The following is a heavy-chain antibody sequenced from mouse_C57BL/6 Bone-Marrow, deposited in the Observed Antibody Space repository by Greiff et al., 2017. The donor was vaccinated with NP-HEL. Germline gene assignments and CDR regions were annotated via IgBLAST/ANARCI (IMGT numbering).Heavy chain of an antibody. CDR3: ARLWLRRSDYAMDY. Sequence: EVQRVESEGGLVQPGSSMKLSCTASGFTFSDYYMAWVRQVPEKGLEWVANINYDGSSTYYLDSLKSRFIISRDNAKNILYLQMSSLKSEDTATYYCARLWLRRSDYAMDYWGQGTSVTVSS. J-gene: IGHJ4*01. CDR2: INYDGSST. CDR1: GFTFSDYY. D-gene: IGHD2-2*01. V-gene: IGHV5-16*01.